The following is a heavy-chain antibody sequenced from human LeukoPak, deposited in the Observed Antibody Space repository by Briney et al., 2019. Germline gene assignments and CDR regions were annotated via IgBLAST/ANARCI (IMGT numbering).Heavy chain of an antibody. Sequence: SETLSLTCTVSGASISSYYWNWIRQPAGKGLEWIGRIYTSATSASTSSNPSLKSRVTLSVDTSKHQFSLQQSSVTAADTAVYYYATAEVRATQIVYWGQGTLVTVSS. CDR3: ATAEVRATQIVY. J-gene: IGHJ4*02. CDR1: GASISSYY. V-gene: IGHV4-4*07. CDR2: IYTSATSAST. D-gene: IGHD1-26*01.